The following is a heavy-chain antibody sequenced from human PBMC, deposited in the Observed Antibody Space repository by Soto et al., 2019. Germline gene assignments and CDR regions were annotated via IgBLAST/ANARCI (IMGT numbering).Heavy chain of an antibody. CDR3: ARVGEMASPNYFDY. Sequence: SVKVSCKASGGTFSSYTISWVRQAPGQGLEWMGRIIPILGIANYAQKFQGRVTITADKSTSTAYMELSSLRSEDTAVYYCARVGEMASPNYFDYWGQGTLVTISS. J-gene: IGHJ4*02. CDR2: IIPILGIA. D-gene: IGHD3-10*01. V-gene: IGHV1-69*02. CDR1: GGTFSSYT.